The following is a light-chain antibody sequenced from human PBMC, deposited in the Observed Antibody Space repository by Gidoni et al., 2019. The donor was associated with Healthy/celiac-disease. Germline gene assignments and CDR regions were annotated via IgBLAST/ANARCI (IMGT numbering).Light chain of an antibody. V-gene: IGKV1-5*01. J-gene: IGKJ1*01. Sequence: DIQMTQSPSTLSASVGDRVTITCRASQSISSWLAWYQQQPGKAPKLLIYDASSLESGVPSRFSGSGSGTEFTLTISSLQPDDFATYYCQQYPGTFGQGTKVEIK. CDR3: QQYPGT. CDR2: DAS. CDR1: QSISSW.